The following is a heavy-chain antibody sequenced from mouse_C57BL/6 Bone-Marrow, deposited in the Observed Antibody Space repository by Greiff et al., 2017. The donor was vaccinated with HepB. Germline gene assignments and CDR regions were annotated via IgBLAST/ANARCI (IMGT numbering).Heavy chain of an antibody. J-gene: IGHJ2*01. CDR1: GYTFTSYW. D-gene: IGHD1-1*01. CDR3: APFTTVAFDY. Sequence: QVQLKESGAELARPGASVKVSCKASGYTFTSYWMHWVKQRPGQGLEWIGRIHPSDSDTNYNQKFKGKATLTVDKSSSTAYMQLSSLTSEDSAVYYCAPFTTVAFDYWGQGTTLTVSS. CDR2: IHPSDSDT. V-gene: IGHV1-74*01.